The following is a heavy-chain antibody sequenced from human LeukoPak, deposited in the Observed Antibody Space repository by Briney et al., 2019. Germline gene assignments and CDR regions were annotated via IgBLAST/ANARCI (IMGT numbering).Heavy chain of an antibody. CDR2: ISGSGGST. J-gene: IGHJ4*02. Sequence: GGSLRLSCAASGFTFSSYAMSWVRQTPGKGLEWVSAISGSGGSTYYADSVKRRFTISRDNSKNTLYLQMNSLRAEATAVYYCAKSTVVRKFYYFDYWGQGTLVTVSS. V-gene: IGHV3-23*01. CDR3: AKSTVVRKFYYFDY. D-gene: IGHD4-23*01. CDR1: GFTFSSYA.